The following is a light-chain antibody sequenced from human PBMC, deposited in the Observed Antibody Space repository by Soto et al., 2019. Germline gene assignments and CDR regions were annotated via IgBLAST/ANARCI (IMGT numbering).Light chain of an antibody. Sequence: QSVLAQPRSVSGSPGQLLTISCTGTSSDVDDYRYVSWYQQYPGKAPKLVIYDGTKRPSGVPDRFSGSNSGNTASLTISGLQAEDEADYYCCSYVTTPEIFGTGKKVSV. V-gene: IGLV2-11*01. CDR1: SSDVDDYRY. J-gene: IGLJ1*01. CDR3: CSYVTTPEI. CDR2: DGT.